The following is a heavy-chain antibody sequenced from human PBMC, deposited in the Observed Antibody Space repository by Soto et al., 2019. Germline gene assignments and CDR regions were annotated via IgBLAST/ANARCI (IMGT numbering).Heavy chain of an antibody. CDR3: ATYRTKLGSRLYAVPFDY. CDR2: IIPIFGAA. J-gene: IGHJ4*02. D-gene: IGHD5-18*01. Sequence: QVQLLQSGTEVKKPGSSVRVSCKASGGSFSTYAISWVRQAPGQGLQWMGGIIPIFGAATYAQKFQGRATFSADASPTTVFMDLTSLTSEDTAVYYCATYRTKLGSRLYAVPFDYWGQGTLVIVSS. CDR1: GGSFSTYA. V-gene: IGHV1-69*01.